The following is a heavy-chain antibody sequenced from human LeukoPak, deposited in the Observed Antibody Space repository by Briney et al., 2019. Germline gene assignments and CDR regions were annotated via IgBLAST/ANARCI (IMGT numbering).Heavy chain of an antibody. J-gene: IGHJ6*04. D-gene: IGHD6-19*01. CDR1: GGSFSGYY. V-gene: IGHV4-34*01. CDR2: INHSGST. CDR3: ARGFGSGWYYYYGMDV. Sequence: SETLSLTCAVHGGSFSGYYWSWIRQPPGKGLEWIGEINHSGSTNYNPSLKSRVTISVDTSKNQFSLKLSSVTAADTAVYYCARGFGSGWYYYYGMDVWGKGTTVTVSS.